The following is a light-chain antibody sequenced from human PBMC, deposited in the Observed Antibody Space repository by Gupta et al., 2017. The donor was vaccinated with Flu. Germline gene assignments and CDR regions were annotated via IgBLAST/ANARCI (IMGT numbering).Light chain of an antibody. CDR1: QSVSSN. CDR2: VAS. V-gene: IGKV3-15*01. Sequence: IVMTLSPDTLSVSPGASATPSCSASQSVSSNLDWYQQNHGQARRLIIYVASNRANGIPARFSGSGCGTEVTLIIISLQSEDFAVYYFQQYNNWPPLFTFGPGTRVDIK. J-gene: IGKJ3*01. CDR3: QQYNNWPPLFT.